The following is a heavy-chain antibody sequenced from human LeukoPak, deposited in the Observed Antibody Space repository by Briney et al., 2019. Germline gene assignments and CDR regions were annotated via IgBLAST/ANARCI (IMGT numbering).Heavy chain of an antibody. CDR1: GFTFSKYG. V-gene: IGHV3-30*02. J-gene: IGHJ4*02. Sequence: GGSLRLSCAASGFTFSKYGMHWVRQAPGKGLKWVALIWYDGSNQYYADSVKGRFTISRDNSKNTLYLQMKSLRAEDTAVYYCAKDRGYSHGFEYWGQGTLVTVSS. CDR2: IWYDGSNQ. CDR3: AKDRGYSHGFEY. D-gene: IGHD5-12*01.